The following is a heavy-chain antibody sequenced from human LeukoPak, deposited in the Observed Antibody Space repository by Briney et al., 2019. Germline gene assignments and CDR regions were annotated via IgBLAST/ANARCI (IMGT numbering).Heavy chain of an antibody. CDR2: ISYDGSNK. CDR3: AKDFTYYFDY. V-gene: IGHV3-30*18. Sequence: PSGRSLRLSCAASGFTFSSYGMHWVRQAPGKGLEWVVVISYDGSNKYYADSVKGRFTISRDNSKNTLYLQMNSQRAEDTAVYYCAKDFTYYFDYWGQGTLVTVSS. J-gene: IGHJ4*02. CDR1: GFTFSSYG.